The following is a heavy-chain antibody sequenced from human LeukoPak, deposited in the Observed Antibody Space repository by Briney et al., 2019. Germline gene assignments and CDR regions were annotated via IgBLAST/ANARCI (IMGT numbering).Heavy chain of an antibody. V-gene: IGHV1-18*01. J-gene: IGHJ3*01. CDR2: ISTYNGKA. CDR1: GYTFTNYA. Sequence: ASVKVSCKASGYTFTNYAIDWVRQAPGQGLEWMGWISTYNGKADYAQNFQGRVTMTTDTSRSTAYMELRSLRSDDTAVFFCAREDPGGAFHVWGQGTMVTVFS. CDR3: AREDPGGAFHV. D-gene: IGHD3-10*01.